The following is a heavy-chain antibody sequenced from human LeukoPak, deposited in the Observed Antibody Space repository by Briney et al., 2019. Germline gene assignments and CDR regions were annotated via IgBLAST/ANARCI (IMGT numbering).Heavy chain of an antibody. D-gene: IGHD3-22*01. CDR3: AKDPDYYDSSGYGSTVPPN. Sequence: GGSLRLSCAASGFTFSSYAMSWVRQAPGKGLEWVSASSGSGGSTYYADSVKGRFTISRDNSKNTLYLQMNSLRAEDTAVYYCAKDPDYYDSSGYGSTVPPNWGQGTLVTVSS. J-gene: IGHJ4*02. CDR1: GFTFSSYA. CDR2: SSGSGGST. V-gene: IGHV3-23*01.